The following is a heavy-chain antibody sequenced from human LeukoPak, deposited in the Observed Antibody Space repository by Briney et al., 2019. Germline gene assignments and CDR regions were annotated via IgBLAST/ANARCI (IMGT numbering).Heavy chain of an antibody. CDR2: IIPIFGTA. V-gene: IGHV1-69*13. Sequence: SVKVSCKASGYTFTSYYMHWVRQAPGQGLERMGGIIPIFGTANYAQKFQGRVTITADESTSTAYMELSSLRSEDTAVYYCARERDYYFDYWGQGTLVTVSS. D-gene: IGHD3/OR15-3a*01. CDR3: ARERDYYFDY. J-gene: IGHJ4*02. CDR1: GYTFTSYY.